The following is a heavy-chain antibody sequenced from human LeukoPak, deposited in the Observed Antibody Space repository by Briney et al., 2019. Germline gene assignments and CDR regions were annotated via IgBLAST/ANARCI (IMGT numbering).Heavy chain of an antibody. CDR3: ASDKKRGPLDY. J-gene: IGHJ4*02. V-gene: IGHV3-9*02. CDR1: GFTSNDNA. Sequence: GRSLRLSCAASGFTSNDNAIHWVRQAPGKGLEWVSGFSWSSGSIGYADSVKGRFTISRDNAKNSLYLRMDSLRAEDTALYYCASDKKRGPLDYWGQGTLVTVSS. CDR2: FSWSSGSI.